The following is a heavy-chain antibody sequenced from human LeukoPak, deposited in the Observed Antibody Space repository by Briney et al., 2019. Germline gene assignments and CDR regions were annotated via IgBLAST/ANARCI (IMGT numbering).Heavy chain of an antibody. Sequence: SGTLSLTCTVSGGSISSYYWSWIRQPPGKGLEWIGYIYYSGSTNYNPSLKSRVTISVDTSKNQFSLKLSSVTAADTAVYYCARFLLDAFDIWGQGTMVTVSS. J-gene: IGHJ3*02. V-gene: IGHV4-59*01. CDR3: ARFLLDAFDI. CDR2: IYYSGST. CDR1: GGSISSYY.